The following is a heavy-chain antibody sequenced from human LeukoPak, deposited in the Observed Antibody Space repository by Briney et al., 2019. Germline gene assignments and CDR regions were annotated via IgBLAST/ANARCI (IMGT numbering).Heavy chain of an antibody. D-gene: IGHD1-14*01. J-gene: IGHJ4*02. CDR1: GFTFSSYS. CDR3: ARSNQADDY. CDR2: INPGGSSI. V-gene: IGHV3-74*01. Sequence: GGSLRLSCAASGFTFSSYSMHWVRQVPGKGLVWVARINPGGSSITYADSGEGRFSLSRDHAEKTLYLQVDSLRAEDTGMYYCARSNQADDYWGQGTLVTVSS.